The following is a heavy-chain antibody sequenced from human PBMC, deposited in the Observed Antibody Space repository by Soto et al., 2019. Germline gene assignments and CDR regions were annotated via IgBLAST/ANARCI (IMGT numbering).Heavy chain of an antibody. CDR1: GGSISSYY. CDR3: AREGDSSGWNDF. D-gene: IGHD6-19*01. CDR2: ISDSGST. Sequence: QVQLQESGPGLVKPSETLSLTCTVSGGSISSYYWTWIRQTPGKGLEWMGYISDSGSTNYNPSLKRRVTRSVATSKNQFSLKRRSVTAADTAVYYCAREGDSSGWNDFWGQGILVTVSS. V-gene: IGHV4-59*01. J-gene: IGHJ4*02.